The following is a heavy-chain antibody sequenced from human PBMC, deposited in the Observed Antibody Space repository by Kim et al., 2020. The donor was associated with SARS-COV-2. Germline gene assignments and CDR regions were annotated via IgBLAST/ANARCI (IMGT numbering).Heavy chain of an antibody. CDR2: ISYYGSNK. CDR1: GFTFSSYG. D-gene: IGHD1-26*01. J-gene: IGHJ6*02. V-gene: IGHV3-30*18. CDR3: AKDPQWELLEYYYSGMDV. Sequence: GGSLRLSCAASGFTFSSYGMHWVRQAPGKGLEWVAFISYYGSNKYYADSVKGRFTISRDNSKNTLYPQMNSLRAEDTAVYYCAKDPQWELLEYYYSGMDVWGQGATVSVSS.